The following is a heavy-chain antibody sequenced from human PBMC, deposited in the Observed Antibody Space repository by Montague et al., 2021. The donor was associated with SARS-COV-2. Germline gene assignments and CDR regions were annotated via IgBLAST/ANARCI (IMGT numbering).Heavy chain of an antibody. CDR2: IFYSGST. CDR1: GGSISSSSYY. J-gene: IGHJ4*02. Sequence: SETLSLTCTVSGGSISSSSYYWGWIRQPPGKGLEWIGSIFYSGSTYYNPSLKSRVTISIDTSKNQFSLKLSSVTAADTAVYYCASMVRVQVYSFDYWGQGTLVTVSS. V-gene: IGHV4-39*01. D-gene: IGHD3-10*01. CDR3: ASMVRVQVYSFDY.